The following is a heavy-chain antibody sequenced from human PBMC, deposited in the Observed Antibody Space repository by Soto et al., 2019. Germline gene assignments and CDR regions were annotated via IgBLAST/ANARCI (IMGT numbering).Heavy chain of an antibody. V-gene: IGHV1-8*01. CDR2: MNPNSGNT. CDR1: GYTFTSYD. D-gene: IGHD2-2*01. CDR3: ARSRRYWSSTSCPKGNWFDP. Sequence: ASVKVSCKASGYTFTSYDINWVRQATGQGLEWLGWMNPNSGNTGYAQKFQGRVTMTRNTSISTAYMELSSLRSEDTAVYYCARSRRYWSSTSCPKGNWFDPWGQGTLVTVSS. J-gene: IGHJ5*02.